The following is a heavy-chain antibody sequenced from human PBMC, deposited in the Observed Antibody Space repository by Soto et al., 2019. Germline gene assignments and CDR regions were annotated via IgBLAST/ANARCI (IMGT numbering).Heavy chain of an antibody. CDR2: ISISSTTT. Sequence: GGSLRLSCAASGFTFNNYAMDWVRQAPGKGLEWISYISISSTTTYYADSVRGRFTISRDNSKNTLYLQMNSLRAEDTAVYYCAKATYYDFWSGQPSGMDVWGQGTTVTVSS. J-gene: IGHJ6*02. V-gene: IGHV3-48*01. CDR1: GFTFNNYA. D-gene: IGHD3-3*01. CDR3: AKATYYDFWSGQPSGMDV.